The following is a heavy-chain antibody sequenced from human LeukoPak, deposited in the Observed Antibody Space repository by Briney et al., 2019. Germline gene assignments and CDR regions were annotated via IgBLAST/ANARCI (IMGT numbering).Heavy chain of an antibody. D-gene: IGHD3-10*01. V-gene: IGHV3-30*04. Sequence: GGSLRLSCEASGFTFGHFAMHWVRQAPGKGLEWIAFISYDGDSTYYADSVNGRFTVSRDNSKNTLYLQMNNLRFEDTAVYYCPKNLGIRPFYVTGLHHWGQGILVTVSS. CDR2: ISYDGDST. J-gene: IGHJ5*02. CDR3: PKNLGIRPFYVTGLHH. CDR1: GFTFGHFA.